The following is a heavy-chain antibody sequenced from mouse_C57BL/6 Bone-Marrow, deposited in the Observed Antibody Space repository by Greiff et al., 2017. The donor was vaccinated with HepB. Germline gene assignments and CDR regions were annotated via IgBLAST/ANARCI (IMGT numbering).Heavy chain of an antibody. CDR1: GYAFSSSW. V-gene: IGHV1-82*01. CDR2: IYPGDGDT. D-gene: IGHD1-1*01. CDR3: ARSKYYYGSSYTLPYWYFDV. J-gene: IGHJ1*03. Sequence: QVQLKESGPELVKPGASVKISCKASGYAFSSSWMNWVKQRPGKGLEWIGRIYPGDGDTNYNGKFKGKATLTADKSSSTAYMQLSSLTSEDSAVYFCARSKYYYGSSYTLPYWYFDVWGTGTTVTVSS.